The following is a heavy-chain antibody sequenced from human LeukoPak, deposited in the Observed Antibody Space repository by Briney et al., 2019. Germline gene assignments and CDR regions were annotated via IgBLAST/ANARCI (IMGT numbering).Heavy chain of an antibody. V-gene: IGHV5-51*01. Sequence: AESLKISCNGSGYXFTGYWIGWVRQLPGKGLEWMGIIYPGDSDTRYSPSFQGQVAISAGKSINTAYLQWSSLRASDTAIYFCARPPTGGPYDAWGQGTLVTVSS. CDR3: ARPPTGGPYDA. D-gene: IGHD2-8*02. J-gene: IGHJ5*02. CDR2: IYPGDSDT. CDR1: GYXFTGYW.